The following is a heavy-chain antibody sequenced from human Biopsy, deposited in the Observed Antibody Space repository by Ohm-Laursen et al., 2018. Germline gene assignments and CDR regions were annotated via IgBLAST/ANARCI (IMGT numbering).Heavy chain of an antibody. CDR3: AGGAAKGNPYDH. V-gene: IGHV1-69*06. J-gene: IGHJ5*02. CDR2: IIPTFDTP. CDR1: GGTFSSYV. Sequence: SSVKVSCKASGGTFSSYVISWVRRAPGQGLEWMGRIIPTFDTPTYAPDFQGRVTFTADKSTGTAHLGLSRLRSEDTAIYYCAGGAAKGNPYDHWGQGTLVTVSS. D-gene: IGHD3-10*01.